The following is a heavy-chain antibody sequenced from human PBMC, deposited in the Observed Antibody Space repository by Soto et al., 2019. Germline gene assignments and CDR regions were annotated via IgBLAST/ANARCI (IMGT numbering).Heavy chain of an antibody. J-gene: IGHJ4*02. D-gene: IGHD5-12*01. V-gene: IGHV4-39*01. CDR2: IFYTGNT. CDR3: ARGGMGTIFDS. CDR1: AGSISNGNYY. Sequence: SETLSLTCIISAGSISNGNYYWGWIRQPPGKGLEWIGNIFYTGNTHYNASLKSRVTISVDTSKNQFALKMTSVTAADTAVYFCARGGMGTIFDSWGTGSLVTVS.